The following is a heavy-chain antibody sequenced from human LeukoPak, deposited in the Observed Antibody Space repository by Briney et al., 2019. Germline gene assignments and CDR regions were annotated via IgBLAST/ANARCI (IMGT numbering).Heavy chain of an antibody. CDR3: ARKRKGISSSYPFLNYYYMDV. CDR2: INHSGST. V-gene: IGHV4-34*01. D-gene: IGHD6-13*01. Sequence: SETLSLTCAVYGGSFSGYYWSWIRQPPGKGLEWIGEINHSGSTNYNPSLKSRVTISVDTSKNQFSLKLSSATAADTAVYYCARKRKGISSSYPFLNYYYMDVWGKGTTVTVSS. CDR1: GGSFSGYY. J-gene: IGHJ6*03.